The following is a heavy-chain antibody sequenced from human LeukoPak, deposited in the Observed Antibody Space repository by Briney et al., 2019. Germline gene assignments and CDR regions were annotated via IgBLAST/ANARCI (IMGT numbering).Heavy chain of an antibody. CDR3: ARGTDMTSVAAYYSFTH. D-gene: IGHD4-11*01. J-gene: IGHJ4*02. V-gene: IGHV4-4*07. Sequence: PSETLSLTCTVSVGSIRGYYWTWIRQPAGKGLEWIGRIYSSGTAYYNPSLESRVTISLDTSRNQFSLRMTSMTAADTAVYYCARGTDMTSVAAYYSFTHWGQGTLATVSS. CDR1: VGSIRGYY. CDR2: IYSSGTA.